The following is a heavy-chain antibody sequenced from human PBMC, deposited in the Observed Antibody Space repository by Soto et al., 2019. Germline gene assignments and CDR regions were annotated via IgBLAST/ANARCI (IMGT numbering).Heavy chain of an antibody. CDR1: GGSISSYY. CDR3: ARGSGSYYNVVFDY. D-gene: IGHD3-10*01. Sequence: SETLSLTCTVSGGSISSYYWSWIRQPPGKGLEWIGYIYYSGSTNYNPSLKSRVTLSVDTSKNQFSLKLSSVTAADTAVYYCARGSGSYYNVVFDYWGQGTLVTVSS. V-gene: IGHV4-59*01. CDR2: IYYSGST. J-gene: IGHJ4*02.